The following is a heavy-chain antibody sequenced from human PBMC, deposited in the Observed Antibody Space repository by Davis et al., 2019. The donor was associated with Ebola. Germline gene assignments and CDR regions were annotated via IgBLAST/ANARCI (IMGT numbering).Heavy chain of an antibody. D-gene: IGHD3-10*01. Sequence: GGSLRPSFAASGFTFHNFGMHWVRQAPGKGLEWVPLITGDGRTTYYADSVKGRFTISRDNGESPLYLQMNNLTTEDTAFYYCAKDGIYKGSGSYNHNWFDPWGQGTMVTVDS. J-gene: IGHJ5*02. CDR3: AKDGIYKGSGSYNHNWFDP. V-gene: IGHV3-43*02. CDR2: ITGDGRTT. CDR1: GFTFHNFG.